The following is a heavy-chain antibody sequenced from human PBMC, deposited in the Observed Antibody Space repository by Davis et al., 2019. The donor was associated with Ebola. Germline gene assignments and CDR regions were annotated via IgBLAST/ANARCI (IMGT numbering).Heavy chain of an antibody. D-gene: IGHD6-13*01. CDR1: GYTFTSYD. CDR2: MNPNSGNT. CDR3: AREMRGRIADDDAFDI. V-gene: IGHV1-8*01. Sequence: ASVKVSCKASGYTFTSYDINWVRQATGQGLEWMGWMNPNSGNTGYAQKFQGRVTMTRNTSISTAYMELSSLRSEDTAVYYCAREMRGRIADDDAFDIWGQGTMVTVSS. J-gene: IGHJ3*02.